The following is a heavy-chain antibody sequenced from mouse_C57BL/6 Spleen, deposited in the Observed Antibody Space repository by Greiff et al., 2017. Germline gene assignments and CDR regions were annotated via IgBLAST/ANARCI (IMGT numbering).Heavy chain of an antibody. Sequence: EVKLMEPGGGLVKPGGSLKLSCAASGFTFSDYGMHWVRQAPEKGLEWVAYISSGSSTIYYADTVKGRFTISRDNAKNTLFLQMTSLRSEDTAMYYCARNYGSRGYFDYWGQGTTLTVSS. CDR1: GFTFSDYG. CDR3: ARNYGSRGYFDY. J-gene: IGHJ2*01. V-gene: IGHV5-17*01. D-gene: IGHD1-1*01. CDR2: ISSGSSTI.